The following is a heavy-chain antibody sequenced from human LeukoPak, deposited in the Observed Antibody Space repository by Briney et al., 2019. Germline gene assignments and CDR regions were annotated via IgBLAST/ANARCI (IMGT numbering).Heavy chain of an antibody. D-gene: IGHD2-15*01. CDR3: ARAVGYCSGGSCYSYYCYYMDV. CDR2: IYTSGST. CDR1: GGSISSGSYY. Sequence: SETLSLTCTVSGGSISSGSYYWRWIRQPGGKGLGWIVCIYTSGSTNYNPSIKSRVTISVATSNNQFSLKLSSVTAADTAVYYCARAVGYCSGGSCYSYYCYYMDVWGKGTTVTVSS. V-gene: IGHV4-61*02. J-gene: IGHJ6*03.